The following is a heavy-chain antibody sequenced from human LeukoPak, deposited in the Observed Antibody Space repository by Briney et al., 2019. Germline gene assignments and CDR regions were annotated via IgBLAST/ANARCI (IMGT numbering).Heavy chain of an antibody. CDR1: GFTFSSHG. J-gene: IGHJ4*02. CDR3: AKGNYYDSSGYFDY. CDR2: ISWNSGSI. D-gene: IGHD3-22*01. V-gene: IGHV3-9*01. Sequence: GGSLRLSCAASGFTFSSHGMNWVRQAPGRGLEWVSGISWNSGSIGYADSVKGRFTISRDNAKNSLYLQMNSLRAEDTALYYCAKGNYYDSSGYFDYWGQGTLVTVSS.